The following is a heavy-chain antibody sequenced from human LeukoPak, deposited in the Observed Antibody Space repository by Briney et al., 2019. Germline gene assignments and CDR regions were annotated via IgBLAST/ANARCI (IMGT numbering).Heavy chain of an antibody. J-gene: IGHJ4*02. V-gene: IGHV4-38-2*02. CDR2: IYHSGST. D-gene: IGHD2-15*01. Sequence: ASETLSLTCAVSGYSISSGYYWGWIRQPPGKGLEWIGSIYHSGSTYYNPSLKSRVTIPVDTSKNQFSLKLSSVTAADTAVYYCARDDDCSGGSCYSIADYWGQGTLVTVSS. CDR1: GYSISSGYY. CDR3: ARDDDCSGGSCYSIADY.